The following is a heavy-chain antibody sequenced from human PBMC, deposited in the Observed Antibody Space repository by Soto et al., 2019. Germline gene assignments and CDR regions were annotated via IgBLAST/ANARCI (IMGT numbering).Heavy chain of an antibody. CDR2: IRSKANSSET. J-gene: IGHJ6*02. Sequence: PGGSLRLASAASGFTFGVSAMDWVRQADGKGLEWVGRIRSKANSSETAHAASMKGRFNISRDDSKNTAYLQVNSLKTEDTAVYYCTRLALDYYYYGMDVWGQGTTVTVSS. CDR1: GFTFGVSA. V-gene: IGHV3-73*01. CDR3: TRLALDYYYYGMDV.